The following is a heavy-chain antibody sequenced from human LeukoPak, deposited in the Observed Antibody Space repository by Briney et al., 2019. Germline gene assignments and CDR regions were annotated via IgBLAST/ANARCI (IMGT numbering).Heavy chain of an antibody. V-gene: IGHV1-18*01. J-gene: IGHJ3*02. CDR2: ISAYNGNT. Sequence: ASVKVSCKASGYTFTSYGISWVRQAPGQGLEWMGWISAYNGNTNYTQKLQGRVTMTTDTSTSTAYMELSSLRSEDTAVYYCAREPVRYSSSWTRSHSDAFDIWGQGTMVTVSS. CDR1: GYTFTSYG. D-gene: IGHD6-13*01. CDR3: AREPVRYSSSWTRSHSDAFDI.